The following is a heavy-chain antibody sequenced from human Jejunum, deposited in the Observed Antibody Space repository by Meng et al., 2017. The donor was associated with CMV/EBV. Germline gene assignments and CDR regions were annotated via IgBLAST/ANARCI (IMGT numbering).Heavy chain of an antibody. V-gene: IGHV3-66*01. D-gene: IGHD5-24*01. Sequence: EVRLVESGGGLVQPGGSLRLSCAVSGFIVSSNYMSWVRQAPGKGLEWVSVIYSGGGTYYADSVKGRFIISRENSKNTLYVEMSSLRAEDTALYYCVRGEMATGRPYWGQGTLVTVSS. CDR3: VRGEMATGRPY. CDR2: IYSGGGT. CDR1: GFIVSSNY. J-gene: IGHJ4*02.